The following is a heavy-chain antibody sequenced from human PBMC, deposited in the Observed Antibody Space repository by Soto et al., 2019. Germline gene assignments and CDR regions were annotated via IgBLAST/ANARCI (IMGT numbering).Heavy chain of an antibody. CDR3: ARGYYSDSSDSSDY. CDR1: GFTFSSYG. CDR2: IWYDGSNK. J-gene: IGHJ4*01. D-gene: IGHD3-22*01. V-gene: IGHV3-33*01. Sequence: PGGSLRLSCAASGFTFSSYGMHWVRQAPGKGLEWVAVIWYDGSNKYYANSVKGRFTISRDNSKNTLYLQMNSLRAEDTAVYYCARGYYSDSSDSSDYWGQGTLVAVSS.